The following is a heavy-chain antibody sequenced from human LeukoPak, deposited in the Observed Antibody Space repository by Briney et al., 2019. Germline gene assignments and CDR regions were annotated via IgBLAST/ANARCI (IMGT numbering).Heavy chain of an antibody. Sequence: GASVKVSCKASGYTFTGYYMHWVRQAPGRGLEWMGWINPNSGGTNYAQMFQGRVTMTRDTSISTAYMELSRLRSDDTAVYYCAQGGYYSPGSRTNYWGQGTLVTVSS. CDR2: INPNSGGT. D-gene: IGHD3-3*01. CDR3: AQGGYYSPGSRTNY. CDR1: GYTFTGYY. J-gene: IGHJ4*02. V-gene: IGHV1-2*02.